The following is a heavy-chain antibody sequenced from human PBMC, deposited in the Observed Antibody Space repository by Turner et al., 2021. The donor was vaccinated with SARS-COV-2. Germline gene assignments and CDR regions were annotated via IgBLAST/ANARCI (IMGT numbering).Heavy chain of an antibody. CDR3: AKDHYGSNDY. CDR1: GLTFSTYG. V-gene: IGHV3-23*01. Sequence: EVQLLESGGGLVQPGGSLTLSCAASGLTFSTYGMSWVRQAPGKGLEWVSTILSTFHTYYAYSVNGRFTISRDNSNNMLFLQMNSLRAEDTAKYYCAKDHYGSNDYWGQGTLVTVSS. J-gene: IGHJ4*02. CDR2: ILSTFHT. D-gene: IGHD3-10*01.